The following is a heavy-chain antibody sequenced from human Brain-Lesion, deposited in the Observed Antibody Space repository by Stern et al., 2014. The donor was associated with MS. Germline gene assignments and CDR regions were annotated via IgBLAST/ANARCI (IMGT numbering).Heavy chain of an antibody. J-gene: IGHJ4*02. V-gene: IGHV3-9*01. Sequence: VQLLQSGGDLVQPGRSLRLSCAAFGFTFDDYAMHWVRQAPGKGLEWVAGISCNSGTIGYADPVKGRFTISRDHAYTSLYLQMNSLRPEDTALYYCARDITGSSAYFAYWGQGTLVTVSS. CDR3: ARDITGSSAYFAY. CDR2: ISCNSGTI. CDR1: GFTFDDYA. D-gene: IGHD1-14*01.